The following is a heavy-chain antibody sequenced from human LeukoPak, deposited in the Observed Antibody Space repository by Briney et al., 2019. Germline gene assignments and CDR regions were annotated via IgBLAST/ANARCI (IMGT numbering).Heavy chain of an antibody. CDR2: IIPILGIA. V-gene: IGHV1-69*04. J-gene: IGHJ4*02. CDR1: GGTFSSYA. Sequence: EASVKVSCKASGGTFSSYAISWVRQAPGQGLEWMGRIIPILGIANYAQKFQGRVTITADKSTSTAYMELSSLRSEDTAVYYCAMTRSGSYLAYYFDYWGQGTLVTVSS. CDR3: AMTRSGSYLAYYFDY. D-gene: IGHD1-26*01.